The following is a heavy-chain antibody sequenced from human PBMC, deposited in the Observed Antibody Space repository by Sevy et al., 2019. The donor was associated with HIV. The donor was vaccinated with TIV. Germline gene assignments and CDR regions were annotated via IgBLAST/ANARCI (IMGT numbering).Heavy chain of an antibody. D-gene: IGHD3-3*02. V-gene: IGHV4-59*01. CDR2: IYYSGRT. J-gene: IGHJ6*02. CDR3: SRPYSNFYYAMDV. CDR1: GDSISGYY. Sequence: SETLSLTCSVSGDSISGYYWSWIRQPPGKGLEWIGYIYYSGRTDYNPSLKSRVTISADTSKNQFSLKLNSVTAADTAVYYCSRPYSNFYYAMDVWGQGTTVTVSS.